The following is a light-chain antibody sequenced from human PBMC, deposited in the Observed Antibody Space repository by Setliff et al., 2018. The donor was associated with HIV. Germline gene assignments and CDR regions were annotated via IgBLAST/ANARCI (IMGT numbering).Light chain of an antibody. J-gene: IGLJ2*01. CDR1: SSDVGGYNY. CDR3: TSYTSYSSVV. CDR2: DVS. Sequence: QSVLTQPASVSGSPGQSITISCTGTSSDVGGYNYVSWYQQHPGKAPKLMIYDVSKRPSGVSNRFSGSKSGNTASLTISGLQAEDEADYYCTSYTSYSSVVFGGGTKSPS. V-gene: IGLV2-14*01.